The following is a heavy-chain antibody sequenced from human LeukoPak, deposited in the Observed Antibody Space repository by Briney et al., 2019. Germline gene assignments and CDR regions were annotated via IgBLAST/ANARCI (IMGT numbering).Heavy chain of an antibody. CDR3: ARSHSGSLRAPFDY. Sequence: ASVKVSCKASGYTFTNYGFIWVRQAPGQGLECLGWISANNGKTNYAQKVQGRVTMTTDTSTSTAYMELRSLRSDHTAVYYCARSHSGSLRAPFDYWGQGTLVTVSS. CDR2: ISANNGKT. V-gene: IGHV1-18*04. J-gene: IGHJ4*02. CDR1: GYTFTNYG. D-gene: IGHD3-22*01.